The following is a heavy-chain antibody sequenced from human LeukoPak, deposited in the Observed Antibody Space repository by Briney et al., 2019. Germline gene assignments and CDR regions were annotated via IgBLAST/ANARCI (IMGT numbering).Heavy chain of an antibody. Sequence: GGSLRLSCAASGFTFSSYGMHWVRQAPGKGLEWVAFIRYDGSNKYYADSVKGRLTISRDNSKNTLYLQMNSLRAEDTAVYYCAKVPAWELLLDYWGQGTLVTVSS. CDR2: IRYDGSNK. CDR1: GFTFSSYG. V-gene: IGHV3-30*02. J-gene: IGHJ4*02. CDR3: AKVPAWELLLDY. D-gene: IGHD1-26*01.